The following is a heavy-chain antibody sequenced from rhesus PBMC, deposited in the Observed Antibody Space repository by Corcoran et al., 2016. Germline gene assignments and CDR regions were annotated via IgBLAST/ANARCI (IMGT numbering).Heavy chain of an antibody. V-gene: IGHV2-1*01. CDR3: ARSNIVGATLDY. D-gene: IGHD1-44*02. CDR2: IYWDDDK. Sequence: QVTLKESGPALVKPTQTLTLTFTFSGFSLSPIGMGVGWIRQPARKTLEWLAHIYWDDDKRYSTSLKSRLTISKDTSKNQVVLTMTNMDPVDTATYYCARSNIVGATLDYWGQGVLVTVSS. J-gene: IGHJ4*01. CDR1: GFSLSPIGMG.